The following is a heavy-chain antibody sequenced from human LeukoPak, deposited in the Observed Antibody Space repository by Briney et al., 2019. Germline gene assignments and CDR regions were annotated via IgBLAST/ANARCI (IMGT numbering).Heavy chain of an antibody. D-gene: IGHD3-22*01. J-gene: IGHJ4*02. Sequence: GGSLRLSCAASGFTFSIYSMNWVRQAPGKGLEWVSSISSSSSYIYYADSVKGRFTIPRDNAKNSLYLQMNSLRAEDTAVYYCAREVYDSSGFLVDYWGQGTLVTVSS. CDR2: ISSSSSYI. CDR3: AREVYDSSGFLVDY. CDR1: GFTFSIYS. V-gene: IGHV3-21*06.